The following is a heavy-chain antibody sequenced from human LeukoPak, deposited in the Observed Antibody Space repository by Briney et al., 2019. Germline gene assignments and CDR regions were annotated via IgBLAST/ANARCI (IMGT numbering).Heavy chain of an antibody. CDR1: GFTFSSYA. D-gene: IGHD5-18*01. Sequence: GGSLRLSCAASGFTFSSYAMSWVRQAPGKGLEWVSAISGSGGSTYYADSVKGRFTISRDNSKNTLYLQMDSLRAEDTAVYYCAKDTDGYRYSYDLWGQGTLVTVSS. V-gene: IGHV3-23*01. CDR2: ISGSGGST. J-gene: IGHJ4*02. CDR3: AKDTDGYRYSYDL.